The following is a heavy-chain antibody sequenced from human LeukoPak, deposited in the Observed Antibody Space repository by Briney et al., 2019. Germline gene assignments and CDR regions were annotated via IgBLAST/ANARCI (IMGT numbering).Heavy chain of an antibody. V-gene: IGHV7-4-1*02. CDR2: INANTGNP. CDR1: GYTFTTHS. D-gene: IGHD5-12*01. CDR3: ARDASTISFDY. Sequence: ASVKVSCKTSGYTFTTHSINWLRQAPGQGLEWMGWINANTGNPTYAQGFTGRFVFSLDTSVSTAYLQISSLKADDTAVYYCARDASTISFDYWGQGTLVTVSS. J-gene: IGHJ4*02.